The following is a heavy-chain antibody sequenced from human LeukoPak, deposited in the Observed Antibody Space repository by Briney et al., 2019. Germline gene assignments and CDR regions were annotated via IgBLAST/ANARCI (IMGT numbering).Heavy chain of an antibody. J-gene: IGHJ4*02. CDR2: INHSGST. CDR1: GGSFSGYY. Sequence: SETLSLTCAVYGGSFSGYYWSWIRQPPGKGLEWIGEINHSGSTNYNPSLKSRVTISVDTSKNQFSLKLSPVTAADTAVYYCARGYYDSSGYYLYYFDYWGQGTLVTVSS. CDR3: ARGYYDSSGYYLYYFDY. D-gene: IGHD3-22*01. V-gene: IGHV4-34*01.